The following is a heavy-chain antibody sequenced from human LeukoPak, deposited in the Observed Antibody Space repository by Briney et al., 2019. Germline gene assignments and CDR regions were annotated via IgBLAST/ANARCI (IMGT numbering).Heavy chain of an antibody. J-gene: IGHJ6*02. Sequence: SETLSLTCTVSGGSISSSSYYWGWIRQPPGKGLEWIGSIYYSGSTYYNPSLKSRVTISVDTSKNQFSLKLSSVTAADTAVYYCARAQQWLVRWNGMDVWGQGTTVTVSS. CDR2: IYYSGST. CDR3: ARAQQWLVRWNGMDV. V-gene: IGHV4-39*01. CDR1: GGSISSSSYY. D-gene: IGHD6-19*01.